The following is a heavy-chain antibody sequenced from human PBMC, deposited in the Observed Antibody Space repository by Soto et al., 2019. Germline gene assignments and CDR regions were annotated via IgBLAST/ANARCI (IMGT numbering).Heavy chain of an antibody. D-gene: IGHD2-2*01. CDR2: IYHSGST. V-gene: IGHV4-30-2*01. J-gene: IGHJ4*01. Sequence: TLSLTCAVFGGYIGSGGYSWSWIRKPPGKGLEWIGYIYHSGSTYYNPSLKSRVTISVDRSKNQFSLKLSSVTAADTAVYYCPRVPALWGHGPLVTVSS. CDR1: GGYIGSGGYS. CDR3: PRVPAL.